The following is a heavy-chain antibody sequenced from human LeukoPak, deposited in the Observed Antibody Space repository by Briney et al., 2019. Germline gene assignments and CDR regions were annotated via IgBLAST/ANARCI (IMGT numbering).Heavy chain of an antibody. V-gene: IGHV3-7*03. J-gene: IGHJ4*02. CDR1: GFTFGKYW. CDR3: ARDQYDTWSRRGNFDS. Sequence: RGSLRLSCVASGFTFGKYWMSWVRQAPGKGLEWVANIKLDGSEKNYVDSVKGRFTISRDNTKNSLYLQMNSLRVEDTAVFYCARDQYDTWSRRGNFDSWGQGTLVIVSS. CDR2: IKLDGSEK. D-gene: IGHD3-3*01.